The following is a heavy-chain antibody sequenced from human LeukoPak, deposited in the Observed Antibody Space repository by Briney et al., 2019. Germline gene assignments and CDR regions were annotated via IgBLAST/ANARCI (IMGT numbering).Heavy chain of an antibody. CDR2: IYYSGST. V-gene: IGHV4-31*03. Sequence: TLSLTSTVSGGSMSSGGYYWSWIRQHPGKGLEWIGYIYYSGSTYYNPSLKSRVTISVDTSKNQFSLKLSSVTAADTAVYYCARDAGYSSGWYVDYWGQGTLVTVSS. J-gene: IGHJ4*02. CDR1: GGSMSSGGYY. CDR3: ARDAGYSSGWYVDY. D-gene: IGHD6-19*01.